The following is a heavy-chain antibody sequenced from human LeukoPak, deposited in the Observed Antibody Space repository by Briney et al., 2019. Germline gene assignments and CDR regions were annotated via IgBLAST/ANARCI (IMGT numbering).Heavy chain of an antibody. V-gene: IGHV3-15*01. CDR2: IKSKTDGGTT. J-gene: IGHJ4*02. CDR1: GFTFSNAW. Sequence: PGGSLRLSCAASGFTFSNAWMSWVRQAPGKGLEWVGRIKSKTDGGTTDYAAPVKGRFTISRDDSKNTLYLQMNSLKTEDTAVYYCTPEAMMARGVLTDYWGQGTLVTVSS. D-gene: IGHD3-10*01. CDR3: TPEAMMARGVLTDY.